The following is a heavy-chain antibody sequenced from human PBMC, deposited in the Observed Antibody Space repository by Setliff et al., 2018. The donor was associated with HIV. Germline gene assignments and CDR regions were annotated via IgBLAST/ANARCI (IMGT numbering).Heavy chain of an antibody. CDR1: GYIFTTYW. CDR2: IYPGDSDT. Sequence: ESLKISCKGSGYIFTTYWIGWVRQMPGKGLEWMGIIYPGDSDTRYSPSFQGQVTISADKSISTAYLQWSSLKASDTAMYYCERRASKASLDYWGQGTLVTVPQ. J-gene: IGHJ4*02. V-gene: IGHV5-51*01. CDR3: ERRASKASLDY.